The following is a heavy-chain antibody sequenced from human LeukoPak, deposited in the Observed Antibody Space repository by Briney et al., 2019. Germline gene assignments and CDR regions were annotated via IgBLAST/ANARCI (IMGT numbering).Heavy chain of an antibody. V-gene: IGHV3-30*02. J-gene: IGHJ4*02. CDR2: IRYDGSNK. CDR1: GFTFSNYA. CDR3: AKAIHTSSSGVVDY. D-gene: IGHD6-6*01. Sequence: GGSLRLSCAASGFTFSNYAMYWVRQAPGKGLEWVTFIRYDGSNKYYAESVKGRFTISRDNSKNTLYLQMSSLRAEDTAVYYCAKAIHTSSSGVVDYWGQGTLVTVSS.